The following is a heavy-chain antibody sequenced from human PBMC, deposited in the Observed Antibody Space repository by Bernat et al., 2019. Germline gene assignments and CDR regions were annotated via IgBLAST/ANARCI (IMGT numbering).Heavy chain of an antibody. CDR3: AKGGYSYYYYYGMDV. CDR1: GFTFSSYA. CDR2: ISGSGGCT. V-gene: IGHV3-23*01. J-gene: IGHJ6*02. D-gene: IGHD5-18*01. Sequence: EVQLLESGGGLVQPGGSLRLSCAASGFTFSSYAMSWVRQAPGKGLEWVSAISGSGGCTYYADSVKGRFTISRDNSKNTLYLQMNSLRAEDTAVYYCAKGGYSYYYYYGMDVWGQGTTVTVSS.